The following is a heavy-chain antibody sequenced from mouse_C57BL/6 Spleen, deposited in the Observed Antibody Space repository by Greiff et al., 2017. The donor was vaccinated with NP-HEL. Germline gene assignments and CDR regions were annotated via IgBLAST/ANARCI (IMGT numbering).Heavy chain of an antibody. V-gene: IGHV1-64*01. D-gene: IGHD1-1*01. CDR3: ARGGTYYYGRKAY. CDR1: GYTFTSYW. J-gene: IGHJ3*01. CDR2: IHPNSGST. Sequence: QVQLQQPGAELVKPGASVKLSCKASGYTFTSYWMHWVKQRPGQGLEWIGMIHPNSGSTNYNEKFKSKATLTVDKSSSTAYMQLSSLTSEDSAVYDCARGGTYYYGRKAYWGQGTLVTVSA.